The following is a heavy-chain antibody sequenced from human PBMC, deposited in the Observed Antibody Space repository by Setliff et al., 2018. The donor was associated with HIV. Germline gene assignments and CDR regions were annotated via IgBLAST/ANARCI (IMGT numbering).Heavy chain of an antibody. CDR3: ATEGPSETPDAFDI. CDR1: GFTFSSYE. Sequence: LRLSCAASGFTFSSYETNWVRQAPGKGLEWVSYISASGSTTYYADSVKGRFTISRDNAKNSLYLQMNSLRAEDTAVYYCATEGPSETPDAFDIWGQGTMVTVSS. V-gene: IGHV3-48*03. CDR2: ISASGSTT. J-gene: IGHJ3*02.